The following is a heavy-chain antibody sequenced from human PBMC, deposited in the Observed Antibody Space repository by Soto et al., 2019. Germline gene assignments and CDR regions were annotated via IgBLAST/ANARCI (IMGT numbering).Heavy chain of an antibody. CDR1: GFTFSSYA. Sequence: GGSLRLSCAASGFTFSSYAMTWVRQAPGKGLEWVSGFSGGGSTYYADSVKGRFTISRDNSKNTLYLQMNSLRAEDTAVYYCAKALYSGSYHAFDYWGQGTLVTVSS. J-gene: IGHJ4*02. V-gene: IGHV3-23*01. CDR2: FSGGGST. D-gene: IGHD1-26*01. CDR3: AKALYSGSYHAFDY.